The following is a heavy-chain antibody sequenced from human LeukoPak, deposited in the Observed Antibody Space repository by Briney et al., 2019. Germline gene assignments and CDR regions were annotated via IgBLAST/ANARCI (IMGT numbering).Heavy chain of an antibody. Sequence: PGGSLRLSCAASGFTFSSYSMNWVRQAPGKGLEWVSYISSSSSTIYYADSVKGRFTISRDNAKNSLYLQMNSLRAEDTAVYYCARTPGAGESSSVDYWGQGILVTVSS. V-gene: IGHV3-48*04. J-gene: IGHJ4*02. D-gene: IGHD3-10*01. CDR3: ARTPGAGESSSVDY. CDR1: GFTFSSYS. CDR2: ISSSSSTI.